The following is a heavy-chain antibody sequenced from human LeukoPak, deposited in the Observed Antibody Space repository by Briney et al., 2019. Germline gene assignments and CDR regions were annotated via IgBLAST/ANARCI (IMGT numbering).Heavy chain of an antibody. CDR1: GFTFSSYS. D-gene: IGHD6-13*01. J-gene: IGHJ6*03. Sequence: GGSLRLSCAASGFTFSSYSMHWVRQAPGKGLEWVAVIWYDGSNKYYADSVKGRFTISRDNSKNTLYLQMNSLRAEDTAVYYCAKSPYSSSWPLYYYYYMDVWGKGTTVTVSS. CDR3: AKSPYSSSWPLYYYYYMDV. V-gene: IGHV3-33*06. CDR2: IWYDGSNK.